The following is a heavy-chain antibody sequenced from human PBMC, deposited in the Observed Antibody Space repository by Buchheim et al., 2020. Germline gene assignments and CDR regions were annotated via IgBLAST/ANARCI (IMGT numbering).Heavy chain of an antibody. Sequence: QVQLVESGGGVVQPGRSLRLSCAASGFTFSSYGMHWVRQAPGKGLEWVAVISYDGSNKYYADSVKGRFTISRDKSKNTLYLQMNSLRAEDTAVYYCAKGNLKGGYCSSTSCYGMDVWGQGTT. V-gene: IGHV3-30*18. J-gene: IGHJ6*02. D-gene: IGHD2-2*01. CDR3: AKGNLKGGYCSSTSCYGMDV. CDR2: ISYDGSNK. CDR1: GFTFSSYG.